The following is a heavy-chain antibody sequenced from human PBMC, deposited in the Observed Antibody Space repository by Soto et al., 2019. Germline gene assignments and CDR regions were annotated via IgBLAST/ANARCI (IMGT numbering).Heavy chain of an antibody. CDR3: AREVRGANYYYGMDV. Sequence: SETLSLTCTVSGGSISSRDYYWSWIRQPPGKGLEWIGYIYYSGNTYYNPSLRSRVTISVDTSKDQFSLKLTSLTAADTAVYYCAREVRGANYYYGMDVWGQGTTVTVSS. CDR1: GGSISSRDYY. CDR2: IYYSGNT. J-gene: IGHJ6*02. V-gene: IGHV4-30-4*01. D-gene: IGHD3-10*01.